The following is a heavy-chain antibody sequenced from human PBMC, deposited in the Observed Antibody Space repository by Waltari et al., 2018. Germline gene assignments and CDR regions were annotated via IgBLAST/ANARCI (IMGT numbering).Heavy chain of an antibody. V-gene: IGHV1-2*04. CDR2: INPNSGGT. Sequence: QVQLVQSGAAVKKPGASVKVSCKASGYTFTGYYMHWVRQAPGQGLEWMGWINPNSGGTNYAQKFQGWVTMTRDTSISTAYMELSRLRSDDTAVYYCARARSIAAVDYYGMDVWGQGTTVTVSS. D-gene: IGHD6-13*01. CDR1: GYTFTGYY. CDR3: ARARSIAAVDYYGMDV. J-gene: IGHJ6*02.